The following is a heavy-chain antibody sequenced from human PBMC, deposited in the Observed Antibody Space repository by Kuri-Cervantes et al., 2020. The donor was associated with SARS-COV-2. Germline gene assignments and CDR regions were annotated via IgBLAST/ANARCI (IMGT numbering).Heavy chain of an antibody. CDR3: ARWGIVVAPTAHLNPGFDP. CDR2: ISSSGSNI. CDR1: GFTFSDFC. V-gene: IGHV3-11*04. D-gene: IGHD2-2*01. Sequence: GESLKISCAASGFTFSDFCMSWIRQAPGKGLEWVSYISSSGSNIYYADSVKGRFTISRDNAKNTLYLQMNSLRVEDTAVYYCARWGIVVAPTAHLNPGFDPWGQGTLVTVSS. J-gene: IGHJ5*02.